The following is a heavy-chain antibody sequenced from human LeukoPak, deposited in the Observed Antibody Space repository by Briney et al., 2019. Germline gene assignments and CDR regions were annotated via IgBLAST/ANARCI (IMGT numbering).Heavy chain of an antibody. Sequence: ASVKVSCKASGYTFTSYYMHWVRQAPGQGLEWMGIINPSGGSTSYAQKFQGRVTMTRDMSTSTVYMELSSLRSEDTAVYYCARSLSDYYGSGSYYGNFRYFDYWGQGTLVTVSS. V-gene: IGHV1-46*01. CDR2: INPSGGST. J-gene: IGHJ4*02. D-gene: IGHD3-10*01. CDR1: GYTFTSYY. CDR3: ARSLSDYYGSGSYYGNFRYFDY.